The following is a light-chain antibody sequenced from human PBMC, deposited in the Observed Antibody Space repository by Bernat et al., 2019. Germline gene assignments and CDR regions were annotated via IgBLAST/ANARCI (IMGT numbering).Light chain of an antibody. CDR2: DAS. V-gene: IGKV3-11*01. CDR3: QQRSNWPPSLT. J-gene: IGKJ4*01. CDR1: QSVNYY. Sequence: EIVLTQSPATLSLSPGERATLSCRASQSVNYYLACYRHKPGQAPRLLIYDASNRATGAPARFSGSGSGTDFTLTISSVEPEDFAVYYCQQRSNWPPSLTFGGGTKVEIK.